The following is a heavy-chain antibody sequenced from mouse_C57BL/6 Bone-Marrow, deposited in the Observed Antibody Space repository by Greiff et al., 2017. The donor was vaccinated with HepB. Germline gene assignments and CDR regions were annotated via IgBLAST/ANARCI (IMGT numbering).Heavy chain of an antibody. D-gene: IGHD2-4*01. V-gene: IGHV1-64*01. J-gene: IGHJ2*01. Sequence: QVQLQQPGAELVKPGASVKLSCKASGYTFTSYWMHWVKQRPGQGLEWIGMIYPNSGSTNYNEKFKSKATLTADKSSSTAYMQLSSLTSEDSAVYYCTDREGYDYALYYWDRGTPITVSA. CDR1: GYTFTSYW. CDR2: IYPNSGST. CDR3: TDREGYDYALYY.